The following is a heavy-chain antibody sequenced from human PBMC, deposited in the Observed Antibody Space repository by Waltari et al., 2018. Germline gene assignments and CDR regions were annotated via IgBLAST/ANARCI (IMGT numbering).Heavy chain of an antibody. D-gene: IGHD6-19*01. CDR2: ISGSGGST. Sequence: EVQLLESGGGLVQPGGSLRLSCAASGFTFSSYAMSWVRQAPGKGLEGVSAISGSGGSTYYADSVKGRFTISRDNSKNTLYLQMNSLRAEDTAVYYCAKAATVSSRYYYYYYMDVWGKGTTVTISS. J-gene: IGHJ6*03. CDR1: GFTFSSYA. V-gene: IGHV3-23*01. CDR3: AKAATVSSRYYYYYYMDV.